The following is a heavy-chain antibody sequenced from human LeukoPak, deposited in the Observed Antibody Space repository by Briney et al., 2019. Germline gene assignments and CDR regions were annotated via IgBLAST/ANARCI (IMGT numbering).Heavy chain of an antibody. CDR1: GYTFTSYA. D-gene: IGHD1-1*01. CDR2: ISAYNGNT. CDR3: ARSLAPGHWKDFDY. V-gene: IGHV1-18*01. J-gene: IGHJ4*02. Sequence: GASVKVSCKASGYTFTSYAISWVRQAPGQGLEWMGWISAYNGNTNYAQKLQGRVTMTTDTSTSTAYMELRSLRSDDTAVYYCARSLAPGHWKDFDYWGQGTLVTVSS.